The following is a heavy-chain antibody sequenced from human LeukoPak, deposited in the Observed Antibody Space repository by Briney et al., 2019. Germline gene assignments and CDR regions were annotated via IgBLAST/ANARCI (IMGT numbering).Heavy chain of an antibody. CDR1: GGTFSSYA. D-gene: IGHD3-22*01. CDR3: ARDWFSDSSGYCPSPGFDY. CDR2: INPSGGST. V-gene: IGHV1-46*01. J-gene: IGHJ4*02. Sequence: GASVKVSCKASGGTFSSYAISWVRQAPGQGLEWMGIINPSGGSTSYAQKFQGRVTMTRDTSTSTVYMELSSLRSEDTAVYYCARDWFSDSSGYCPSPGFDYWGQGTLVTVSS.